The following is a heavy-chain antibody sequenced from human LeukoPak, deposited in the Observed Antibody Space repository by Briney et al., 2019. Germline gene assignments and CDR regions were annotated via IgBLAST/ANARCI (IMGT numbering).Heavy chain of an antibody. CDR2: IYYTGST. Sequence: SETLSLTCTISGGSISSYYWSWIRQPPGKGLEWIGYIYYTGSTNHNPSLKSRVTISVDTSKNQFSLKLSSVTAADTAVYYCARSPGINPWGQGTLVTVSS. CDR3: ARSPGINP. V-gene: IGHV4-59*01. CDR1: GGSISSYY. J-gene: IGHJ5*02. D-gene: IGHD6-13*01.